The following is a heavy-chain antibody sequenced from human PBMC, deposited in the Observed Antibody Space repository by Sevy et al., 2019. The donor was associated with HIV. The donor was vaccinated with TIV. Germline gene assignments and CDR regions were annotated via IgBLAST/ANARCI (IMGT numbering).Heavy chain of an antibody. J-gene: IGHJ6*02. V-gene: IGHV3-23*01. CDR2: ISGSGGST. CDR3: AKEARVVPAARPALHDGVYYYGMDV. D-gene: IGHD2-2*01. Sequence: GGSLRLSCAASGFTFSSYAMSWVRQAPGKGLEWVSAISGSGGSTYYADSVKGRFTISRTNSKNTLSLQMNSLRAEDTAVYYCAKEARVVPAARPALHDGVYYYGMDVWGQGTTVTVSS. CDR1: GFTFSSYA.